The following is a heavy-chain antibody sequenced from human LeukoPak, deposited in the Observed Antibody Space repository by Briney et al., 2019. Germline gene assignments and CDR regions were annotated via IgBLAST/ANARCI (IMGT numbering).Heavy chain of an antibody. CDR1: GYTFIGYY. J-gene: IGHJ4*02. Sequence: ASVKVSCKASGYTFIGYYMHWVRQAPGQGLEWMGWINPNSGGTKYAQKFQGRVTMTRDTSISTAYMELSPLRSDDTAVYYCARGGVVVVAATGYWGQGTLVTVSS. CDR3: ARGGVVVVAATGY. D-gene: IGHD2-15*01. CDR2: INPNSGGT. V-gene: IGHV1-2*02.